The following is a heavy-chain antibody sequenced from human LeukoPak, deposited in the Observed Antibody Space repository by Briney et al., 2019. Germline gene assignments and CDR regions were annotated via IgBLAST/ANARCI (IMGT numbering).Heavy chain of an antibody. CDR2: INHSGST. CDR3: ARGLVSPQSILDY. CDR1: GGSFSGYY. D-gene: IGHD3-9*01. V-gene: IGHV4-34*01. J-gene: IGHJ4*02. Sequence: PSETLSLTCAVYGGSFSGYYWSWIRQPPGKGLEWIGEINHSGSTNYNPSLKSRVTISVDTSKNQFSLKLSSVTAADTAVYYCARGLVSPQSILDYWGQGTLVTVSS.